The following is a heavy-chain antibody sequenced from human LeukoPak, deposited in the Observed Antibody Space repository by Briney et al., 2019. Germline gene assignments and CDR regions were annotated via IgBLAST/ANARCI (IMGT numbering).Heavy chain of an antibody. CDR1: GGSISSYY. V-gene: IGHV4-59*01. J-gene: IGHJ4*02. Sequence: SETLSLTCTVSGGSISSYYWSWIRQPPGKGLEWIGYIYYSGSTNYNPSLKSRVTISVDTSKNQFSLKLSSVTAADTAVYCCASISGWLDYWGQGTLVTVSS. CDR3: ASISGWLDY. D-gene: IGHD6-19*01. CDR2: IYYSGST.